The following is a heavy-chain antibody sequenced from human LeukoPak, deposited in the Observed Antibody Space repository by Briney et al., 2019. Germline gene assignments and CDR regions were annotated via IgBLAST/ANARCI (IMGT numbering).Heavy chain of an antibody. Sequence: ASVKVSRKASGYTFTSYDINWVRQATGQGLEWMGWMNPNSGNTGYALKFQGRVTMTRNTSISTAYMELSSLRSEDTAVYYCARDYYGLWGDVWGQGTTVTVSS. V-gene: IGHV1-8*01. CDR2: MNPNSGNT. J-gene: IGHJ6*02. D-gene: IGHD3-10*01. CDR3: ARDYYGLWGDV. CDR1: GYTFTSYD.